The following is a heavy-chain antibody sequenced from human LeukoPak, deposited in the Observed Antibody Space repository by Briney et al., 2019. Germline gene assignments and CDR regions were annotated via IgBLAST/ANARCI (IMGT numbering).Heavy chain of an antibody. V-gene: IGHV1-69*06. Sequence: SVKVSCKASGGTFSSYTISWVRQAPGQGLEWMGGIIPIFGTTNYAQKFQGRVSITADKSTSTTYMQLSRLRSDDTAVYYCARDLTAARPLRYFDYWGQGTLVTVSS. D-gene: IGHD6-6*01. CDR2: IIPIFGTT. CDR1: GGTFSSYT. J-gene: IGHJ4*02. CDR3: ARDLTAARPLRYFDY.